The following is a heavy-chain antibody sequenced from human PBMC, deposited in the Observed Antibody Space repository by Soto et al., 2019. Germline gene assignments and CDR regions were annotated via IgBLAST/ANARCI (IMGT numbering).Heavy chain of an antibody. CDR1: GYTFTSYG. D-gene: IGHD3-16*02. CDR3: ARVKDYVWGSYPKYNWFDP. Sequence: ASVTVSCQASGYTFTSYGISWVRQAPGQGLEWMGWISAYNGNTNYAQKLQGRVTMTTDTSTSTAYMELRSLRSDDTAVYYCARVKDYVWGSYPKYNWFDPWGQGTLVTVSS. J-gene: IGHJ5*02. CDR2: ISAYNGNT. V-gene: IGHV1-18*01.